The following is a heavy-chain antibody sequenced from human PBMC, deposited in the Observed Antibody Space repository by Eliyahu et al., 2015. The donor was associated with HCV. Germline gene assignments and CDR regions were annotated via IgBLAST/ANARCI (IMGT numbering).Heavy chain of an antibody. D-gene: IGHD3-10*01. J-gene: IGHJ6*02. Sequence: EVQLLESGGGLVQPGGSLRLSCAASGFTFSSYAMSWVRQAPGKGLEWVSAISGSGGSTYYADPVKGRFTISRDNSKNTLYLQMNSLRAEDTAVYYCAKDGSGTPSPSYYYYYGMDVWGQGTTVTVSS. CDR1: GFTFSSYA. CDR3: AKDGSGTPSPSYYYYYGMDV. CDR2: ISGSGGST. V-gene: IGHV3-23*01.